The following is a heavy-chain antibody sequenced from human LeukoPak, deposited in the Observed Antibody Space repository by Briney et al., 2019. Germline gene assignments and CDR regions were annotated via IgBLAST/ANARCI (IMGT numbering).Heavy chain of an antibody. V-gene: IGHV3-23*01. CDR1: GFIFSSYG. CDR3: AKAGAVVVVVAKFFDY. Sequence: GGSLRLSCAASGFIFSSYGMNWVRRAPGKGLEWVSGISGSADITYYADSVKGRFTISRDNSKNTLYLQMNSLRAEDTAVYYCAKAGAVVVVVAKFFDYWGQGTLVTVSS. D-gene: IGHD2-15*01. J-gene: IGHJ4*02. CDR2: ISGSADIT.